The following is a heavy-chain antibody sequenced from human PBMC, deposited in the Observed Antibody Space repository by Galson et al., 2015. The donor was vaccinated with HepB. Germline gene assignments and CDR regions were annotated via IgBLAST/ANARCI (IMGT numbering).Heavy chain of an antibody. CDR3: AKRGNGSYYFDY. Sequence: SLRLSCAASGFTFSSYAMSWVRQAPGKGLEWVSAISGSGGSTYYADSVKGRFTISRDNSKNTLYLQMNSLRAEDTAVYYCAKRGNGSYYFDYWGQGTLVTVSS. CDR1: GFTFSSYA. CDR2: ISGSGGST. J-gene: IGHJ4*02. V-gene: IGHV3-23*01. D-gene: IGHD1-26*01.